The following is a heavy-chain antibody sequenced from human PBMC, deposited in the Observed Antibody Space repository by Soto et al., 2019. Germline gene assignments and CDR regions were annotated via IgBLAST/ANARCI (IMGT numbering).Heavy chain of an antibody. D-gene: IGHD2-21*01. Sequence: GGSLRLSCTASGFALSRYWMYWVRQVPGKGLVWVSHINSGGNITPYADSVRGRFTISRDNSKNTLYLEVHSLTSDDTAVYFCARSLWPPYFCYGLDVWGHGTTVTVS. CDR1: GFALSRYW. V-gene: IGHV3-74*01. J-gene: IGHJ6*02. CDR3: ARSLWPPYFCYGLDV. CDR2: INSGGNIT.